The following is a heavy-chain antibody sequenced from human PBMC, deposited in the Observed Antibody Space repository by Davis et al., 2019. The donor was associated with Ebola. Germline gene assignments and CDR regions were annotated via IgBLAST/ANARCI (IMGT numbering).Heavy chain of an antibody. J-gene: IGHJ4*02. CDR3: VPGTWI. CDR2: IWYDGSNK. V-gene: IGHV3-33*01. CDR1: AFSFSRSD. D-gene: IGHD5-18*01. Sequence: GESLKISCAVSAFSFSRSDMHWVRQAPGKGLEWVAVIWYDGSNKYYADSVKGRFTISRDNSKNSLYLQMNTLRVEDTAIYYCVPGTWIRGQGTLVTVSS.